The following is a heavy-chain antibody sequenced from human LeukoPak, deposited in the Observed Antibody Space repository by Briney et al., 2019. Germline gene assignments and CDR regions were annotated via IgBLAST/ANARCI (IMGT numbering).Heavy chain of an antibody. CDR3: VRSPSSVWTGDFGDC. V-gene: IGHV3-30*04. J-gene: IGHJ4*02. D-gene: IGHD6-19*01. Sequence: QSGGSLRLPCAASGFTFSMHWVRQAPGKGLEWVAVVSWDESNKYYADSVKGRFTISRDNSKNALYLQMNSLRTEDTALYFCVRSPSSVWTGDFGDCWGQGTLVIVSS. CDR1: GFTFS. CDR2: VSWDESNK.